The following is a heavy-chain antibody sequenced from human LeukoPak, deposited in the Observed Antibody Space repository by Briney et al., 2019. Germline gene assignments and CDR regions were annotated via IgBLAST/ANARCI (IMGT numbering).Heavy chain of an antibody. CDR1: GYSISSGCY. Sequence: ETLSLTCTVSGYSISSGCYWGWIRQPPGKGLEWIGSIYHSGSTYYNPSLKSRVTISVDTSKNQFPLKLSSVTAADTAVYYCARGDIVVVPAGSLSWFDPWGQGTLVTVSS. CDR2: IYHSGST. J-gene: IGHJ5*02. V-gene: IGHV4-38-2*02. D-gene: IGHD2-2*01. CDR3: ARGDIVVVPAGSLSWFDP.